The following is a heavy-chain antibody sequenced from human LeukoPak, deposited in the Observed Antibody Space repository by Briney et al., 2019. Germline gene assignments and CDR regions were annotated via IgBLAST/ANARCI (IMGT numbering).Heavy chain of an antibody. V-gene: IGHV3-23*01. Sequence: GGSLRLSCAASGFTFSSYATSWVRQAPGKGLEWVSAISGSGGSTYYADSVKGRFTISRDNAKNSLYLQMNSLRAEDTAVYYCARAHSFDYWGQGTLVTVSS. CDR3: ARAHSFDY. J-gene: IGHJ4*02. CDR2: ISGSGGST. CDR1: GFTFSSYA.